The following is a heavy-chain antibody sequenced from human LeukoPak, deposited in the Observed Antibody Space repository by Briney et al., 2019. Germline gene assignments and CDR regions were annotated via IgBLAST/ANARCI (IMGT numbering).Heavy chain of an antibody. CDR1: GGSISSYY. CDR2: IHYSGST. J-gene: IGHJ4*02. Sequence: SETLSLTYTVSGGSISSYYWSWIRQPPGKGLEWIGYIHYSGSTNSKPSLKSRVTISVDTSKNQFSLKLSSVTAADTAVYYCARSTSGGYYYALDYWGQGTLVTVSS. D-gene: IGHD3-22*01. CDR3: ARSTSGGYYYALDY. V-gene: IGHV4-59*08.